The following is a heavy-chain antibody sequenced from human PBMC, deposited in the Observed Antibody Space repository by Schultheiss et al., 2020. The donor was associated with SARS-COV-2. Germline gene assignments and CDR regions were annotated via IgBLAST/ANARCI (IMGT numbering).Heavy chain of an antibody. Sequence: SETLSLTCTVSGGSISSGGYYWGWIRQPPGKGLEWIGEINHSGSTNYNPSLKSRVTISVDTSKNQFSLKLSSVTAADTAVYYCARGGTYDSSGYYPYYFDYWGQGTLVTVSS. CDR1: GGSISSGGYY. CDR2: INHSGST. V-gene: IGHV4-39*07. D-gene: IGHD3-22*01. CDR3: ARGGTYDSSGYYPYYFDY. J-gene: IGHJ4*02.